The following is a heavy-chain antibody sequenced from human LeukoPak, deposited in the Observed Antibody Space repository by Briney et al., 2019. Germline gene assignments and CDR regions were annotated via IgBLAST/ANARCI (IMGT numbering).Heavy chain of an antibody. CDR3: ATVGLICSSTSCYFDY. V-gene: IGHV1-24*01. Sequence: GASVKVSCKVSGYSLTELSMHWARQAPGKGLEWMGGFDPEDGETIYAQKFQGRVTMTEDTSTDTAYMELSSLRSEDTAVYYCATVGLICSSTSCYFDYWGQGTLVTVSS. J-gene: IGHJ4*02. D-gene: IGHD2-2*01. CDR2: FDPEDGET. CDR1: GYSLTELS.